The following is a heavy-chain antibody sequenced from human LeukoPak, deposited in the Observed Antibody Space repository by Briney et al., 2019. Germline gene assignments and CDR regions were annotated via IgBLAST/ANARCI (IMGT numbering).Heavy chain of an antibody. J-gene: IGHJ4*02. CDR3: AREGGVTTPYSIDY. CDR2: IYYSGSP. Sequence: PSETLSLTCTVSAGSISSGDYYWSWIRQPPGKGLEWIGYIYYSGSPYYNPSLKNRVTLSLDASKNQFSLKLTSVTAADTAVYYCAREGGVTTPYSIDYWGQGTLVTVSS. D-gene: IGHD4-17*01. CDR1: AGSISSGDYY. V-gene: IGHV4-30-4*01.